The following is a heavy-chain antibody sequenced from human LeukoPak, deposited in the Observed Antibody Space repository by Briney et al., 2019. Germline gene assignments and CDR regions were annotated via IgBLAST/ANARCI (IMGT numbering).Heavy chain of an antibody. V-gene: IGHV3-30-3*01. CDR2: ISYDGGSK. CDR3: ARQMAATDELFDY. CDR1: GFTFSSYA. Sequence: PGGSLRLSCAASGFTFSSYAIHWVRQAPGKGLEWVAVISYDGGSKYYADSVKGRFTFSRDNSKNTLYLQMNSLRAEDTALCYCARQMAATDELFDYWGQGTLVTVSS. J-gene: IGHJ4*02. D-gene: IGHD6-13*01.